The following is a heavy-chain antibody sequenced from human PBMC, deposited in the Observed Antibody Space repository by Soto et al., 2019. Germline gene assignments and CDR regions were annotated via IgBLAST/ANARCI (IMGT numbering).Heavy chain of an antibody. V-gene: IGHV4-39*01. CDR3: ARFFYDFWSGYTPHDAFDI. CDR1: GGSISSSSYY. J-gene: IGHJ3*02. D-gene: IGHD3-3*01. Sequence: SETLSLTCTVSGGSISSSSYYWGWIRQPPGKGLEWIGSIYYSGSTYYNPSLKSRVTISVDTSKNRFSLKLSSVTAADTAVYYCARFFYDFWSGYTPHDAFDIWGQGTMVTVSS. CDR2: IYYSGST.